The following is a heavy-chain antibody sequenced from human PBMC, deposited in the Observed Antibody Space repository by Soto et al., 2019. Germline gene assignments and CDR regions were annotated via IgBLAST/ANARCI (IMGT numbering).Heavy chain of an antibody. D-gene: IGHD1-26*01. J-gene: IGHJ5*02. CDR1: GGSISSYY. V-gene: IGHV4-59*01. Sequence: PSETLSLTCTVSGGSISSYYWSWIRQPPGKGLEWIGYIYYSGSTNYNPSLKSRVTISVDTSKNQFSLKLSSLTAADTAVYYCAREFYSGSYYGWFDPWGQGTLVTVSS. CDR3: AREFYSGSYYGWFDP. CDR2: IYYSGST.